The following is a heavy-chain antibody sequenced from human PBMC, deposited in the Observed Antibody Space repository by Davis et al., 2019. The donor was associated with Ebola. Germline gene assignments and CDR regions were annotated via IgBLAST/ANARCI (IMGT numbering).Heavy chain of an antibody. D-gene: IGHD6-25*01. J-gene: IGHJ4*02. CDR1: GFTFSSYG. Sequence: GGSLRLSCAASGFTFSSYGMHWVRQAPGKGLEWVAVISYDGSNKYYADSVKGRFTISRDNSKNTLYLQMSSLRAEDTAVYYCVKLAIAAIDYWGQGTLVTVSS. V-gene: IGHV3-30*18. CDR3: VKLAIAAIDY. CDR2: ISYDGSNK.